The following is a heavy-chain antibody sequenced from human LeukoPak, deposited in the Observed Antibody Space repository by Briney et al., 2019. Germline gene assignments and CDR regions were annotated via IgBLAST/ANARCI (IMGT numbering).Heavy chain of an antibody. CDR1: GFTFSSYG. CDR2: ISYDGSNK. V-gene: IGHV3-30*18. D-gene: IGHD4-17*01. J-gene: IGHJ4*02. CDR3: AKVTFDYVHHAEYYFDY. Sequence: GGSLRLSCAASGFTFSSYGMHWVRQAPGKGLEWVAVISYDGSNKYYADSVKGRFTISRDNSKNTLYLQMNSLRAEDTAVYYCAKVTFDYVHHAEYYFDYWGQGTLVTVSS.